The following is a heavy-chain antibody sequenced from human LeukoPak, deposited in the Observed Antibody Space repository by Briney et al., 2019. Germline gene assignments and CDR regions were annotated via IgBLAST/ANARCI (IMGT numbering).Heavy chain of an antibody. CDR3: ARDSLIGRAVAGYFDY. Sequence: GGSLRLSCAASGFPFSTYWMHWVRQAPGKGLVWVSRISYDGSNTNYADSVKGRFTISRDNAKNTLYLQMNSLRAEDTAVYYCARDSLIGRAVAGYFDYWGQGTLVTVSS. CDR1: GFPFSTYW. J-gene: IGHJ4*02. V-gene: IGHV3-74*01. D-gene: IGHD6-19*01. CDR2: ISYDGSNT.